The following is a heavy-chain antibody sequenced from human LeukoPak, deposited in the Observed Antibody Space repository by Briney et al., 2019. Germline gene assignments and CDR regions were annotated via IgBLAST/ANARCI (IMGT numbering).Heavy chain of an antibody. D-gene: IGHD1-26*01. CDR3: TTEVGATTVFDY. CDR2: IKSKTDGGTT. CDR1: GLTFRTYA. Sequence: GGSLRLSCAASGLTFRTYAMSWVRQAPGKGLEWVGRIKSKTDGGTTDYAAPVKGRFTISRDDSKNTLYLQMNSLKTEDTAVYYCTTEVGATTVFDYWGQGTLVTVSS. J-gene: IGHJ4*02. V-gene: IGHV3-15*01.